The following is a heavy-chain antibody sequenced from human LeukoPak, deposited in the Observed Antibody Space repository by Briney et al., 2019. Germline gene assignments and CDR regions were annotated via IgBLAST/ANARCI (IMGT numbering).Heavy chain of an antibody. D-gene: IGHD3-9*01. CDR3: TRDLMDYDVSTGLHHYYMDV. CDR1: GFTFSSYS. J-gene: IGHJ6*02. Sequence: PGGSLRLSCAASGFTFSSYSMNGFRQVPGKGRVGASRINSDGSSTSYADSVRGRFTISRDNAKNTLYLQMNTLRVEDTAVYYCTRDLMDYDVSTGLHHYYMDVWGQGTTVTVSS. V-gene: IGHV3-74*01. CDR2: INSDGSST.